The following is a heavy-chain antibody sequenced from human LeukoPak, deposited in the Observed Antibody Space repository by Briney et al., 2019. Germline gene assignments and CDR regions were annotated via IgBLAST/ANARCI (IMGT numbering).Heavy chain of an antibody. CDR2: IYSGGST. J-gene: IGHJ6*02. CDR1: GFTVSSNY. CDR3: ARDIHCGGDCYSGGPDYYGMDV. Sequence: GGSLRLSCAASGFTVSSNYMSRVRQAPGKGLEWVSVIYSGGSTYYADSVKGRFTIPRDNSKNTLYLQMNSLRAEDTAVYYCARDIHCGGDCYSGGPDYYGMDVWGQGATVTVSS. V-gene: IGHV3-66*01. D-gene: IGHD2-21*02.